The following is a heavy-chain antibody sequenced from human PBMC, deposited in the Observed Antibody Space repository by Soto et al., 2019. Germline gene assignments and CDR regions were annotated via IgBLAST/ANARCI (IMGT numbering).Heavy chain of an antibody. CDR3: ARVQVVPAAMGRKRAYGMDV. J-gene: IGHJ6*02. Sequence: QVQLQQWGAGLLKPSETLSLTCAVYGGSFSGYYWSWIRQPPGKGLEWIGEINYSGSTNYNPSLKSRVTISVDTSKNHFSLKLSSVTAADTAAYYCARVQVVPAAMGRKRAYGMDVWGQGTTVTVS. CDR1: GGSFSGYY. V-gene: IGHV4-34*01. D-gene: IGHD2-2*01. CDR2: INYSGST.